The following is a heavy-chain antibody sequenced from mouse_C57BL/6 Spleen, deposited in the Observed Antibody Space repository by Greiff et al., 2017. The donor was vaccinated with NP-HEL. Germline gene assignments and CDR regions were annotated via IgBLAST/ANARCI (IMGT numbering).Heavy chain of an antibody. V-gene: IGHV1-59*01. J-gene: IGHJ3*01. CDR1: GYTFTSYW. Sequence: QVQLQQPGAELVRPGTSVKLSCKASGYTFTSYWMHWVKQRPGQGLEWIGVIDPSDSYTNYNQKFKGKATLTVDTSSSTAYMQLSSLTSEDSAVYYGARGTPNWSWFAYWGQGTLVTVSA. D-gene: IGHD4-1*01. CDR3: ARGTPNWSWFAY. CDR2: IDPSDSYT.